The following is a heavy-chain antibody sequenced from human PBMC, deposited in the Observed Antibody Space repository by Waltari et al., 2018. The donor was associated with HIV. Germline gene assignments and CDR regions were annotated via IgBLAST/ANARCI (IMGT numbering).Heavy chain of an antibody. CDR2: MNPEIGKT. D-gene: IGHD3-16*01. CDR1: GYTFTSYD. J-gene: IGHJ3*02. V-gene: IGHV1-8*01. Sequence: QVQLVQSGAEVKKPGASVKVSCKASGYTFTSYDINWVRQATGPGLEWMGCMNPEIGKTGYAQKCLGRVTLPGKPSISTAYMGLSSRRSEDTAVYYCASVTVVRKRGGGDAFDIWGQGTMVTVSS. CDR3: ASVTVVRKRGGGDAFDI.